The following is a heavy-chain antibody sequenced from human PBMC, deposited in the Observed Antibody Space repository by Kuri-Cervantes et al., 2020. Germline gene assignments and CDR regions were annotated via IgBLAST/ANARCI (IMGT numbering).Heavy chain of an antibody. Sequence: LRLSCTVSGGSISSGGYYWGWIRQHPGKGLEWIGYIYYSGSTYYNPSLKSRVTISVDTSKNQFSLKLSSVTAADTAVYYCARESYNWNDLTGKLDYWGQGTLVTVSS. D-gene: IGHD1-20*01. CDR3: ARESYNWNDLTGKLDY. CDR1: GGSISSGGYY. V-gene: IGHV4-31*03. CDR2: IYYSGST. J-gene: IGHJ4*02.